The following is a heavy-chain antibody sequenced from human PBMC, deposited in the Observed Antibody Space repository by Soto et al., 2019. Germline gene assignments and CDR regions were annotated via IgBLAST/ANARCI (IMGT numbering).Heavy chain of an antibody. V-gene: IGHV5-51*01. D-gene: IGHD3-22*01. CDR1: GYSFTSYW. CDR3: ARPSYYDDRIGDYTDAFDF. J-gene: IGHJ3*01. CDR2: IYPGDSDT. Sequence: ESLKISCKCSGYSFTSYWIGWVRQMPGKGLEWMGIIYPGDSDTRYSPSFHSQVIISADKSISTAYLQWSSIKASDTARYYCARPSYYDDRIGDYTDAFDFWGQGTRVTVSS.